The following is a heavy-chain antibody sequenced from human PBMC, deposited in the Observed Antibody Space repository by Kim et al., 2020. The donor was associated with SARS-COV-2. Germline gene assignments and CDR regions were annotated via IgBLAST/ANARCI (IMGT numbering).Heavy chain of an antibody. D-gene: IGHD2-15*01. V-gene: IGHV1-69*04. CDR1: GGTFSSYA. Sequence: SVKVSCKASGGTFSSYAISWVRQAPGQGLEWMGRIIPILGIANYAQKFQGRVTITADKSTSTAYMELSSLRSEDTAVYYCAREGGALGFCSGGSCFNHAFDIWGQGTMVTVSS. CDR2: IIPILGIA. CDR3: AREGGALGFCSGGSCFNHAFDI. J-gene: IGHJ3*02.